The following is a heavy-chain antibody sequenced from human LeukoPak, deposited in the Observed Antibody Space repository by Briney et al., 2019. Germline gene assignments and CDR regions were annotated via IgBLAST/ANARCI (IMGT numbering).Heavy chain of an antibody. V-gene: IGHV3-64*01. Sequence: GGSLRLSCAASGFTFSSYAMHWVRQAPGKGLEYVSAISSNGGSTYYANSVKGRFTISRDNSKNTLYLQMGSLRAEDTAVYYCARVGGHYYYYMDVWGKGTTVTISS. CDR2: ISSNGGST. CDR3: ARVGGHYYYYMDV. J-gene: IGHJ6*03. D-gene: IGHD2-15*01. CDR1: GFTFSSYA.